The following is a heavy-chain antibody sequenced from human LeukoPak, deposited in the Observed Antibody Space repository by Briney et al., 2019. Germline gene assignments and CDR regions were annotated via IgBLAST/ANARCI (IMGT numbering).Heavy chain of an antibody. D-gene: IGHD6-19*01. CDR2: ISAYNGNT. V-gene: IGHV1-18*01. CDR1: GYTFTSYG. J-gene: IGHJ6*02. CDR3: ARDRYSSGWPSLYYYYYGMDV. Sequence: ASVKVSCKASGYTFTSYGISWVRPAPGQGLEWMGWISAYNGNTNYAQKLQGRVTMTTDTSTSTAYMELRSLRSDDTAVYYCARDRYSSGWPSLYYYYYGMDVWGQGTTVTVSS.